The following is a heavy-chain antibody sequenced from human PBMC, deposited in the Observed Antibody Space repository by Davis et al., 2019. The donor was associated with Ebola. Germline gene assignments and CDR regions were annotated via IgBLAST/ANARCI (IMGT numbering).Heavy chain of an antibody. D-gene: IGHD1-26*01. CDR2: TYYNSKWYN. J-gene: IGHJ4*02. Sequence: HSQTLSLTCAISGDSASINSGGWNWIRQSPSRGLEWLGRTYYNSKWYNDYAVSVKSRMTINADTSKNQFSLQLNSVTPEDTAVYYCARFRWELRGFDYWGQGTLVTVSS. CDR3: ARFRWELRGFDY. V-gene: IGHV6-1*01. CDR1: GDSASINSGG.